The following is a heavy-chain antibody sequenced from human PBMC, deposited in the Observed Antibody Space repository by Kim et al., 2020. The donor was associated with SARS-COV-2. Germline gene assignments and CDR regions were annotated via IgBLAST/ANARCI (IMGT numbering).Heavy chain of an antibody. V-gene: IGHV4-4*07. CDR1: GGSISSYY. D-gene: IGHD6-13*01. CDR2: IYTSGST. J-gene: IGHJ2*01. CDR3: ARIQQLVTYWYFDL. Sequence: SETLSLTCTVSGGSISSYYWSWIRQPAGKGLEWIGRIYTSGSTNYNPSLKSRVTMSVDTSKNQFSLKLSSVTAADTAVYYCARIQQLVTYWYFDLWGRGTLVTVSS.